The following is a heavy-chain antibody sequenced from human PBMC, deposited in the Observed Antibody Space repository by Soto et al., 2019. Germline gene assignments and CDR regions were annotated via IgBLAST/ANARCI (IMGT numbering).Heavy chain of an antibody. J-gene: IGHJ3*02. Sequence: GESLKISCKGSGYSFTSYWIGWVRQMPGKGLEWMGIIYPGDSDTRYSPSFQGQVTISADKSISTAYLQWSSLKASDTAMYYCARHRSGYSGYARWTGAFDIWGQGTMVTVSS. CDR1: GYSFTSYW. V-gene: IGHV5-51*01. CDR2: IYPGDSDT. D-gene: IGHD5-12*01. CDR3: ARHRSGYSGYARWTGAFDI.